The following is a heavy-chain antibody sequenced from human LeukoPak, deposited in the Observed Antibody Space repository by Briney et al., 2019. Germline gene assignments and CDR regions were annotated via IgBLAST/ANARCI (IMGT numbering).Heavy chain of an antibody. CDR1: GFTFSSYG. J-gene: IGHJ4*02. CDR3: ARDDSILFDY. CDR2: IWYDGSNK. Sequence: SGGSLRLSCAASGFTFSSYGMHWVRKAPGKGLEWVAVIWYDGSNKYYADSVKGRFTISRDNSKNTLYLQMNSLRAEDTAVYYCARDDSILFDYWGQGTLVTVSS. V-gene: IGHV3-33*01. D-gene: IGHD3-3*02.